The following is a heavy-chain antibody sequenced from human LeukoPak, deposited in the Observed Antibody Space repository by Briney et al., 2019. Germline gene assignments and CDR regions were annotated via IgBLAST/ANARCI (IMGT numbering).Heavy chain of an antibody. CDR2: FDPEDGET. Sequence: ASVKVSCKVSGYTLTELSMHWVRQAPGKGLEWMGGFDPEDGETIYAQKFQGRVTMTEDTSTDTAYMELSSLRSEDTAVYYCATAFRGGYYTSLNFDYWGQGTLVTVSS. V-gene: IGHV1-24*01. CDR3: ATAFRGGYYTSLNFDY. J-gene: IGHJ4*02. CDR1: GYTLTELS. D-gene: IGHD3-22*01.